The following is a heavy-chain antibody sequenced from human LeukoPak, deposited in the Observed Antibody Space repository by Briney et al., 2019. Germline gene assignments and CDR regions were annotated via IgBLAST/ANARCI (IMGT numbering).Heavy chain of an antibody. Sequence: PGGSLRLSCTASGFTFSSYSMNWVRQAPGKGLEWVSSISTSSSYIYYADSVKGRFTISRDNARNSLYLQMNTLRAEDTAVYSCARGADGVSSNSRGWFDPWGQGTLVTVSS. D-gene: IGHD2-15*01. J-gene: IGHJ5*02. CDR1: GFTFSSYS. CDR3: ARGADGVSSNSRGWFDP. V-gene: IGHV3-21*01. CDR2: ISTSSSYI.